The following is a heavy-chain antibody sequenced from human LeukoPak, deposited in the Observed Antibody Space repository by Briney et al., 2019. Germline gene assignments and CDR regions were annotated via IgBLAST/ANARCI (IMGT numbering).Heavy chain of an antibody. J-gene: IGHJ6*03. V-gene: IGHV1-46*01. CDR1: GYTFTSYY. CDR2: INPSGGST. CDR3: ARDYYDSSGYYGGYYYYMDV. D-gene: IGHD3-22*01. Sequence: ASVKVSCKASGYTFTSYYMHWVRQAPGQGLEWMGIINPSGGSTSYAQKFQGRVTMTRDTSTSTVYMELSSLRSEDTAVYYCARDYYDSSGYYGGYYYYMDVWGKGTTVTVSS.